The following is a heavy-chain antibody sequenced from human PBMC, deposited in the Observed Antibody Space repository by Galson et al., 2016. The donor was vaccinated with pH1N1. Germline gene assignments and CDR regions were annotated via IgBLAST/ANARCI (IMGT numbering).Heavy chain of an antibody. D-gene: IGHD1-1*01. J-gene: IGHJ6*02. V-gene: IGHV1-69*05. CDR2: IIPIFGTT. CDR3: AGEGGEANWDSFHYGLDV. CDR1: GGTFSSFP. Sequence: SVKVSCKASGGTFSSFPISWVRQAPGQGLEWMGQIIPIFGTTNYAQKFQGGVTITTDGSTSTVHMELSSLRSEDSGIYYCAGEGGEANWDSFHYGLDVWGQGTTVTVSS.